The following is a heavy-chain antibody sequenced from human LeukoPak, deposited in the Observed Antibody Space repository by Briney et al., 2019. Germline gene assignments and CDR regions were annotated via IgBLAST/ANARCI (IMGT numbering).Heavy chain of an antibody. Sequence: GGSLRLSCAASRFTFSSYEMNWVRQAPGKGLEWVSYISSSGSTIYYADSVKGRFTISRDNAKNSLYLQMNSLRAEDTAVYYCARESPITMVRGVIGFDYWGQGTLVTVSS. J-gene: IGHJ4*02. CDR2: ISSSGSTI. D-gene: IGHD3-10*01. CDR3: ARESPITMVRGVIGFDY. CDR1: RFTFSSYE. V-gene: IGHV3-48*03.